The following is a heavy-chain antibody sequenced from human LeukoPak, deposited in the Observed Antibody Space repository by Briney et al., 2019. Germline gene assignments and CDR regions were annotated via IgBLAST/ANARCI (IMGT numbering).Heavy chain of an antibody. CDR1: GGSISSYY. J-gene: IGHJ4*02. CDR3: ARNAVLLWFGELLPEEYYFDY. D-gene: IGHD3-10*01. CDR2: IYYSGST. V-gene: IGHV4-59*01. Sequence: SETLSLTCTVSGGSISSYYWSWIRQPPGKGLEWIGYIYYSGSTNYNPSLKSRVTISVDTSKNQFSLKLSSVTAADTAVYYCARNAVLLWFGELLPEEYYFDYWGQGTLVTVSP.